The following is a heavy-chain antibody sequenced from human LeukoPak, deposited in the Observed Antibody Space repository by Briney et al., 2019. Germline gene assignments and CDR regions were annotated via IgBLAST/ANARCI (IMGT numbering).Heavy chain of an antibody. CDR3: ARGEDGYKRDNWFDP. CDR2: ISSSSHYI. D-gene: IGHD5-24*01. V-gene: IGHV3-21*04. Sequence: GGSLRLSCAASGFTFSNYSMNWVRQAPGKGLEWVSSISSSSHYIYYADSVKGRFTISRDNARNSLYLQMNSLRVEDTAVYYCARGEDGYKRDNWFDPWGQGTLVTVSS. J-gene: IGHJ5*02. CDR1: GFTFSNYS.